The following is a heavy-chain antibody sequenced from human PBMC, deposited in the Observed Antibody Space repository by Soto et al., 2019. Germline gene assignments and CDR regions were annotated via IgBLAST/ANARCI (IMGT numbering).Heavy chain of an antibody. V-gene: IGHV3-30-3*01. CDR3: ARDVSGFEYFDL. D-gene: IGHD3-9*01. Sequence: QVQLVESGGGVVQPGRSLRLSCAGSGFTFSDYAMHRVRQAPGRGPEWLALISFNGINTYYAVSVKGWFTISRDNSEGTLYLQMNTLRADYTVVYYCARDVSGFEYFDLWGQGTLVTIST. CDR2: ISFNGINT. CDR1: GFTFSDYA. J-gene: IGHJ4*02.